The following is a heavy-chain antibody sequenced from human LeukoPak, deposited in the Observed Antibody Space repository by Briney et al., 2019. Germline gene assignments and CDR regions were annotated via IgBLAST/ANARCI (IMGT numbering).Heavy chain of an antibody. Sequence: SSETLSLTCTVSGYSISSGHYWAWIRQSPEKGLEWIASMFHSGSTYYNPSLKSRVTISVDTSKNQFSLKLSSVTAADTAVYYCARGRKRSYSSSAKGWFDPWGQGTLVTVSS. V-gene: IGHV4-38-2*02. D-gene: IGHD6-6*01. CDR2: MFHSGST. CDR3: ARGRKRSYSSSAKGWFDP. J-gene: IGHJ5*02. CDR1: GYSISSGHY.